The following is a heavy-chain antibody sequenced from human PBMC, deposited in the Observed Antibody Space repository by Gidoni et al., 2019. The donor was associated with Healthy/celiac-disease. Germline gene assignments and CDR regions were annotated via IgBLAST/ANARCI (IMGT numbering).Heavy chain of an antibody. Sequence: EVQLVESGGGLVQPGGSLRLSCAASGFTFSSFWMSWVRQDPGKGLEWVANIKQDGSEKYYVDSVKGRFTISRDNAKNSLYLQMNSLRAEDTAVYYCARSYYDSSGYYYVLKLFDYWGQGTLVTVSS. V-gene: IGHV3-7*01. CDR1: GFTFSSFW. D-gene: IGHD3-22*01. J-gene: IGHJ4*02. CDR2: IKQDGSEK. CDR3: ARSYYDSSGYYYVLKLFDY.